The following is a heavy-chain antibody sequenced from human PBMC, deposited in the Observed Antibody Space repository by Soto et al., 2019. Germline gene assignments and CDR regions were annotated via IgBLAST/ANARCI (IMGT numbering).Heavy chain of an antibody. J-gene: IGHJ3*02. V-gene: IGHV2-5*02. D-gene: IGHD4-4*01. CDR1: GFSLTDSGVG. CDR3: AQRLQRNDYNYFDAFH. CDR2: VYWDDDK. Sequence: QITLKESGPTLVKPTQTLTLTCTLSGFSLTDSGVGVGWMRQPPGKALEWLALVYWDDDKRYSPSLKNRLTITKDTSKNLVVLTMTNMDPVDTATYYCAQRLQRNDYNYFDAFH.